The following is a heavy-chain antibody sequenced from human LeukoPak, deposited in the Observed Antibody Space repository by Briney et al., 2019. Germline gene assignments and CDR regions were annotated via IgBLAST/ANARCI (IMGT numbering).Heavy chain of an antibody. J-gene: IGHJ6*03. CDR3: ARTGSSWYLGDYYYYYYMDV. CDR2: ISAYNGNT. Sequence: ASVKVSCKASGYTFTSYGISWVRQAPGQGLEWMGWISAYNGNTNYAQKFQGRVTMTRNTSISTAYMELSSLRSEDTAVYYCARTGSSWYLGDYYYYYYMDVWGKGTTVTISS. CDR1: GYTFTSYG. D-gene: IGHD6-13*01. V-gene: IGHV1-18*01.